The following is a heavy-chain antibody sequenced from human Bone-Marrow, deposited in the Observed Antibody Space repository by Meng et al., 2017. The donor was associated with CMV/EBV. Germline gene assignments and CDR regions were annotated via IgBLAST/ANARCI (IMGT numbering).Heavy chain of an antibody. D-gene: IGHD5-18*01. J-gene: IGHJ4*02. CDR1: GFTFSNAW. CDR2: IKSKTDGGTT. V-gene: IGHV3-15*01. Sequence: GESLKISCAASGFTFSNAWMSWVRQAPGKGLEWVGRIKSKTDGGTTDYAAPVKGRFTISRDDSKNTLYLQMNSLRAEDTAVYYCANGGYSYGYYFDYWGQGTLVTVSS. CDR3: ANGGYSYGYYFDY.